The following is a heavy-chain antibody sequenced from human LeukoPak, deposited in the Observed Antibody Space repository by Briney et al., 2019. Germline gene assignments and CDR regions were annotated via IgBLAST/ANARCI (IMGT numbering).Heavy chain of an antibody. CDR1: GFTFSRYA. CDR3: AKHIKWIQAYDY. V-gene: IGHV3-23*01. Sequence: GSLRLSCATSGFTFSRYAMSWVRQAPGKGLEWVSAISGSGGSTYYADSVKGRFTISRDNSKNTLYLQMNSLRAEDTAVYYCAKHIKWIQAYDYWGQGTLVTVSS. CDR2: ISGSGGST. J-gene: IGHJ4*02. D-gene: IGHD5-18*01.